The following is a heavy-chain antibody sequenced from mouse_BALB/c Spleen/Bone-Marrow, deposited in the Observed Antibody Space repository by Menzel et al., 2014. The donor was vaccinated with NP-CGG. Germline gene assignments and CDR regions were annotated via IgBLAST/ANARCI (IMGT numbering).Heavy chain of an antibody. D-gene: IGHD3-3*01. J-gene: IGHJ1*01. CDR1: GFTFTDYY. V-gene: IGHV7-3*02. CDR2: IRNKANGYTT. CDR3: ARDVGRLFFDV. Sequence: EVKLVESGGGLVQPGGSLRLSCATSGFTFTDYYMNWVRQPPGMALEWLGFIRNKANGYTTDYSTSVKGRFTISRDNSQNILYLQMNTLRTEDSATYYCARDVGRLFFDVWAQGPRSPSPQ.